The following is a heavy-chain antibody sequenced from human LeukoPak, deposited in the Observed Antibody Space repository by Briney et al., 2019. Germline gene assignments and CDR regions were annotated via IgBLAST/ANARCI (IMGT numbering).Heavy chain of an antibody. V-gene: IGHV1-18*01. J-gene: IGHJ4*02. CDR3: ARDKKYCYDSSGYYPFDY. CDR1: GYTFTSYG. D-gene: IGHD3-22*01. CDR2: ISAYNDNT. Sequence: ASVKVSCKASGYTFTSYGISWVRQAPGQGLEWMGWISAYNDNTNYAQKLQGRVTMTTDTSTSTAYMELRSLRSDDTAVYYCARDKKYCYDSSGYYPFDYWGQGTLATVSS.